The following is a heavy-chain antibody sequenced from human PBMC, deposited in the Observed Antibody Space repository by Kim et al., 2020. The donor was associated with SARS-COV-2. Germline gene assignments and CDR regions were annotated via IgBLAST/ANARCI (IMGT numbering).Heavy chain of an antibody. V-gene: IGHV4-59*01. Sequence: SETLSLTCTVSGGSISSYYWSWIRQPPGKGLEWIGYIYYSGSTNYNPSLKSRVTISVDTSKNQFSLKLSSVTAADTAVYYCAREGGSYSDDAFDIWGQGTMVTVSS. CDR3: AREGGSYSDDAFDI. D-gene: IGHD1-26*01. J-gene: IGHJ3*02. CDR2: IYYSGST. CDR1: GGSISSYY.